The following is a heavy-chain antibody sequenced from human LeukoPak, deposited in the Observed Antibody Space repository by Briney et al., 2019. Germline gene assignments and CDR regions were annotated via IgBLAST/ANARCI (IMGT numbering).Heavy chain of an antibody. J-gene: IGHJ4*02. CDR1: GGSISGYF. D-gene: IGHD3-22*01. CDR2: IFYSGST. V-gene: IGHV4-59*08. CDR3: ARTRHYYDSSGYYYFDY. Sequence: SETLSLTCTVSGGSISGYFWSWIRQSPGKGLEWIGHIFYSGSTNYNPSLKSRVTISLDTSKNQFSLKLSSVTAADTAVYYCARTRHYYDSSGYYYFDYWGQGTLVTVSS.